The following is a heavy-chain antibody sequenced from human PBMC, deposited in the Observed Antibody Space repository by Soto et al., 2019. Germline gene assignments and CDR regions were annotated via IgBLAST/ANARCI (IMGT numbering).Heavy chain of an antibody. CDR2: IYYSGST. V-gene: IGHV4-59*01. Sequence: QVQLQESGPGLVKPSETLSLTCTVSGGSISSYYWSWIRQPPGKGLEWIGYIYYSGSTNYNPSLKSRVTISVDTSKNQFSLKLSSVTAADTAVYYCARTYGRIDYWGQGTLVTVSS. CDR3: ARTYGRIDY. CDR1: GGSISSYY. D-gene: IGHD3-16*01. J-gene: IGHJ4*02.